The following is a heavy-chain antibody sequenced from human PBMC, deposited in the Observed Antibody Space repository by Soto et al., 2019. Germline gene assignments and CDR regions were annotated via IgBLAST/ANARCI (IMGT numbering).Heavy chain of an antibody. CDR2: ISSDGSNK. J-gene: IGHJ6*02. CDR3: ARMASFYCSGGSCYPTYGMDV. V-gene: IGHV3-30-3*01. CDR1: GFTFSSYA. D-gene: IGHD2-15*01. Sequence: QVQLVESGGGVVQPGRSLRLSCAACGFTFSSYAMHWVRQAPGKGLEWVAVISSDGSNKYYADSVKGRFTISRDNSKNTLYLQMNSLRAEDTAVYYCARMASFYCSGGSCYPTYGMDVWGQGTTVTVSS.